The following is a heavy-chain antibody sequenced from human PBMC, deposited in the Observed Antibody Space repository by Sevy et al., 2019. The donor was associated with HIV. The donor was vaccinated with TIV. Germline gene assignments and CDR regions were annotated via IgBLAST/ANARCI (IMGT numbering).Heavy chain of an antibody. Sequence: GGSLRLSCAASGFTFSSYWMNWIRQAPGKGLEWVVNRKQDGSEKYYVDSVKGRFTISRDNAKNSLYLEMNTLRAEDTAVYYCATSGGETWGQGTLVTVSS. CDR1: GFTFSSYW. CDR2: RKQDGSEK. V-gene: IGHV3-7*01. CDR3: ATSGGET. J-gene: IGHJ5*02. D-gene: IGHD3-16*01.